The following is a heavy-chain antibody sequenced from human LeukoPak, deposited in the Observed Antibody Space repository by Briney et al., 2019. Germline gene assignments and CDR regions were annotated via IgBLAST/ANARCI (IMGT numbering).Heavy chain of an antibody. CDR2: IYWDDDK. J-gene: IGHJ5*02. Sequence: SGPTLVNPTQTLTLTCTFSGFSLSTSGVGVGWIRQPPGKALEWLALIYWDDDKRYSPSLKSRLTITKDTPKNQVVLTMTNMDLVDTATYYCAHRQNYGDYPTSWGQGTLVTVSS. CDR3: AHRQNYGDYPTS. V-gene: IGHV2-5*02. CDR1: GFSLSTSGVG. D-gene: IGHD4-17*01.